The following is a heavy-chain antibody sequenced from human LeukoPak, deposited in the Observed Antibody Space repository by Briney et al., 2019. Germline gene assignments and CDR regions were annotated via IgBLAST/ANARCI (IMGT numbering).Heavy chain of an antibody. V-gene: IGHV4-59*01. D-gene: IGHD3-10*01. J-gene: IGHJ1*01. CDR3: ARSGLWFGELLGYFQH. CDR1: GGSISSYY. CDR2: IYYSGST. Sequence: SETLSLTCTVSGGSISSYYWSWIRQPPGKGLEWIGYIYYSGSTNYNPSLKSRVTISVDTSKNQFSLKLSSVTAADTAVYYCARSGLWFGELLGYFQHWGQGTLVTVSS.